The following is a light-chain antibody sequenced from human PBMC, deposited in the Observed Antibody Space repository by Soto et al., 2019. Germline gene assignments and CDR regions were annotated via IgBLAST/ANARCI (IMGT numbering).Light chain of an antibody. CDR2: DVS. CDR1: SSDVGAYNY. CDR3: SSYTSSSTYV. J-gene: IGLJ1*01. V-gene: IGLV2-14*01. Sequence: QSALTQPASVSGSPGQSIAISCTGTSSDVGAYNYVSWYQQHPGKAPKLMIYDVSNRPSGVSNRFSGSKSDNTASLTISGLQAEDEADYYFSSYTSSSTYVFGSGTKVTVL.